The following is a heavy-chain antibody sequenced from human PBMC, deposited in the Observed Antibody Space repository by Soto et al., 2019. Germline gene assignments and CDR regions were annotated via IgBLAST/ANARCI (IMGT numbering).Heavy chain of an antibody. CDR2: IYPGDSDT. CDR3: ASGLRYYFTF. Sequence: LKISGEASGYKFSTYWFGWVRQMPGKGLEWMGIIYPGDSDTRYSPAFQGQVTISADKSTRTAFLQWTSLKAADTAMYYCASGLRYYFTFLGQGTLVTVSS. D-gene: IGHD2-21*02. V-gene: IGHV5-51*01. J-gene: IGHJ4*02. CDR1: GYKFSTYW.